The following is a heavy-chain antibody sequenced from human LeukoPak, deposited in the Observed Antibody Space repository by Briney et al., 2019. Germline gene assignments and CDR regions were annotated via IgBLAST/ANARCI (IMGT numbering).Heavy chain of an antibody. D-gene: IGHD5-18*01. CDR2: IRSKANSYAT. Sequence: PGRSLRLSCAASGFTFSGSAMHWVRQASGKGLEWVGRIRSKANSYATAYAASVKGRFTISRDDSKNTAYLQMNSLKTEDTAVYYCTRHAPHYPMVTWDYWGQGTLVTVSS. CDR1: GFTFSGSA. CDR3: TRHAPHYPMVTWDY. J-gene: IGHJ4*02. V-gene: IGHV3-73*01.